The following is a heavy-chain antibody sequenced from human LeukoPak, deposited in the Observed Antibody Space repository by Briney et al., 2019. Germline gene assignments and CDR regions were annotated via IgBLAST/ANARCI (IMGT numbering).Heavy chain of an antibody. J-gene: IGHJ6*04. Sequence: GGSLRLSCAASGFTFSTYWMHWVRQAPGKWLVWVSRINTDGSSTAYADSVKGRFTVSRDNTKHTLYLQMNSLRAEDTAVYYCAFSAASRQTYYGMDVWGKGTTVTVSS. CDR2: INTDGSST. D-gene: IGHD2-2*01. V-gene: IGHV3-74*01. CDR3: AFSAASRQTYYGMDV. CDR1: GFTFSTYW.